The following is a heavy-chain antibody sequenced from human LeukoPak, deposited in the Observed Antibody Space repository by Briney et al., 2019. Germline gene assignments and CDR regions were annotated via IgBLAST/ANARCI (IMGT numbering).Heavy chain of an antibody. Sequence: SVKVCCKASGGTLNSHTFSWVRQAPGQGLGWMGGITPIIDSAKYAQNFQERVSITADKSTSTVYMELSSLRSEDTAVYFCARVNLRGSQYNWFDPWGQGTLVTVSS. CDR3: ARVNLRGSQYNWFDP. CDR1: GGTLNSHT. J-gene: IGHJ5*02. D-gene: IGHD1-26*01. CDR2: ITPIIDSA. V-gene: IGHV1-69*06.